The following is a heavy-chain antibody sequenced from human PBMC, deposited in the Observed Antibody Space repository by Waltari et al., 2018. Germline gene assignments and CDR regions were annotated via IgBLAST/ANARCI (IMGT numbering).Heavy chain of an antibody. V-gene: IGHV4-34*01. J-gene: IGHJ6*03. CDR2: INHSGST. CDR1: GGSFSGYY. D-gene: IGHD3-3*01. CDR3: ARGLRFLRYYMDV. Sequence: QVQLQQWGAGLLKPSETLSLPCAVYGGSFSGYYWSWVRQPPGKGLEGLGEINHSGSTNYNPALKSRVTMSVDTYKNQFSLKLSSVTAADTAVYYCARGLRFLRYYMDVWGKGTTVTVSS.